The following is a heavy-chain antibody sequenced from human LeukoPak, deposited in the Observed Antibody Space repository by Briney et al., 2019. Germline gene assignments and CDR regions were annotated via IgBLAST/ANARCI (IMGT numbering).Heavy chain of an antibody. CDR2: IYSNGWT. Sequence: PSETLPLTCTVSGGSISTDLYYWTWIRQPAGKGLEWIGRIYSNGWTDYNPPLKSRVSISIDTSKNHFSLKMSLATAADTALYYCARGSGWNSFDPWGQGTLVTVSS. CDR1: GGSISTDLYY. D-gene: IGHD6-19*01. V-gene: IGHV4-61*02. J-gene: IGHJ5*02. CDR3: ARGSGWNSFDP.